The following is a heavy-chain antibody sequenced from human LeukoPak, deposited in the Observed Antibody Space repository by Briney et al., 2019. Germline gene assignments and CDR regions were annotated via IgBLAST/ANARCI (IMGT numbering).Heavy chain of an antibody. J-gene: IGHJ5*02. CDR2: IYNSGST. Sequence: SETLSLTCTVSGGSITSYYWSWIRQPPGKGLEWIGHIYNSGSTNYNPSLKSRVTISVDTSKNQFSLRLSSVTAADTAVYYCARAQGRXXXXXXFDPWGQXTXVTVS. CDR3: ARAQGRXXXXXXFDP. CDR1: GGSITSYY. V-gene: IGHV4-59*01. D-gene: IGHD2-15*01.